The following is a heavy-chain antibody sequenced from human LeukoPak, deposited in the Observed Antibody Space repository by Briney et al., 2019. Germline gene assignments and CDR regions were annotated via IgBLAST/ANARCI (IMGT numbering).Heavy chain of an antibody. J-gene: IGHJ3*02. D-gene: IGHD3-10*01. CDR1: GFTFSNYT. CDR3: ARDDGSGSYHAFDI. Sequence: GGSLRLSCVASGFTFSNYTMHWVRQAPGKGPEWVSSISSSSNYIDYADSLKGRFTMSRDNAKNSLYLQMNSLRAEDTAVYYCARDDGSGSYHAFDIWGQGTMVTVSS. V-gene: IGHV3-21*01. CDR2: ISSSSNYI.